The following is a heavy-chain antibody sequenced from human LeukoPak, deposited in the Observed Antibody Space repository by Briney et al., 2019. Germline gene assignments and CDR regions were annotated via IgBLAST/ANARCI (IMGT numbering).Heavy chain of an antibody. CDR2: ISYDGSNK. CDR3: SGSYFDY. CDR1: GFTFSSYG. V-gene: IGHV3-30*03. D-gene: IGHD1-26*01. J-gene: IGHJ4*02. Sequence: GRSLRLSCAASGFTFSSYGMHWVRQAPAKGLEWVAVISYDGSNKYYADSVKGRFTISRDNSKNTLYLQMNSLRAEDTAVYYCSGSYFDYWGQGTLVTVSS.